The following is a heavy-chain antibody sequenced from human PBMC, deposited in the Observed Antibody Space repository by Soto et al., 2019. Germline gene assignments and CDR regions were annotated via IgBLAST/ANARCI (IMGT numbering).Heavy chain of an antibody. CDR3: AHRPPEDCSSTSCYFFGPNCFDP. CDR1: GFSLSTSGVG. D-gene: IGHD2-2*01. J-gene: IGHJ5*02. V-gene: IGHV2-5*01. Sequence: SGPTLVNPTQTLTLTCTFSGFSLSTSGVGVGWIRQPPGKALEWLALIYWNDDKRYSPSLKSRLTITKDTSKNQVVLTMTNMDPVDKATYYCAHRPPEDCSSTSCYFFGPNCFDPWGQGTLVTVSS. CDR2: IYWNDDK.